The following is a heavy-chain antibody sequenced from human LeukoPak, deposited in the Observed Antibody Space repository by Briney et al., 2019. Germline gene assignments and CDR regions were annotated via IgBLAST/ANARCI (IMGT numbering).Heavy chain of an antibody. J-gene: IGHJ4*02. D-gene: IGHD3-3*01. CDR1: GFTFSSYA. V-gene: IGHV3-23*01. Sequence: GGSLRLSCVASGFTFSSYAMSWVRQAPGKGLEWVSVISGSEDSTYYADSVKGRFTISRDNSKNTLYLQMNSLRAEDTAVYYCAKVATRFLEWSIGDYWGQGTLVTVSS. CDR2: ISGSEDST. CDR3: AKVATRFLEWSIGDY.